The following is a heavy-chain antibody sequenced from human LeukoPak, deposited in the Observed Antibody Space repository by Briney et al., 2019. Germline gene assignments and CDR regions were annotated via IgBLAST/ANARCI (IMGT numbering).Heavy chain of an antibody. CDR1: GGSFSGYY. D-gene: IGHD2-2*01. J-gene: IGHJ4*02. Sequence: SETLSLTCAVYGGSFSGYYWSWIRQPPGKGLEWIGEINHSGSTNYNPSLKSRVTISVDTSKNQFSLKLSSVTAADTAVYYCARRGVPAANIDYWSQGTLVTVSS. CDR2: INHSGST. CDR3: ARRGVPAANIDY. V-gene: IGHV4-34*01.